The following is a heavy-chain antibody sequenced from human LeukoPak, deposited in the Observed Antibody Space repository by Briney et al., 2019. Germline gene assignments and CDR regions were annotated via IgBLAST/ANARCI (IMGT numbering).Heavy chain of an antibody. CDR2: IRSSGNTI. Sequence: GGSLRLSCAASGFTFSSYAMSWVRQAPGKGLEWVSYIRSSGNTIYYADSVKGRFTISRDNAKNSLSLQMNSLRAEDTAVYYCARAPGYISGLDYWGQGTQVTVSS. V-gene: IGHV3-48*03. CDR3: ARAPGYISGLDY. D-gene: IGHD6-19*01. J-gene: IGHJ4*02. CDR1: GFTFSSYA.